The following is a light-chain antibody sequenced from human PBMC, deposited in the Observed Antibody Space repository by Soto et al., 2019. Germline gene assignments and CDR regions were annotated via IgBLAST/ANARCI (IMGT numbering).Light chain of an antibody. Sequence: EIVLTQSPGTLSLSPGERATLSCRASQSVSNNYLAWYQQKPGKAPRLLIYGSYNRATGIPDMFSGSGSGTVFTLTSSRLETEDFAVYYCQQYGSSGTFGQGTKVEIK. CDR2: GSY. J-gene: IGKJ1*01. V-gene: IGKV3-20*01. CDR1: QSVSNNY. CDR3: QQYGSSGT.